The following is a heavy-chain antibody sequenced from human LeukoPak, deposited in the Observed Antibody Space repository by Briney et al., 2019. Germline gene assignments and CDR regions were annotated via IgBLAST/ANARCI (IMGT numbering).Heavy chain of an antibody. CDR3: ARDLFYDSSGYYYVGYAFDI. V-gene: IGHV4-4*07. J-gene: IGHJ3*02. CDR2: IYTSGST. Sequence: PSETLSLTCTVSGGSISSYYWSWIRQPAGKGLEWIGRIYTSGSTNYNPSLKSRVTMPVDTSKNQFSLKLSSVTAADTAVYYCARDLFYDSSGYYYVGYAFDIWGQGTMVTVSS. CDR1: GGSISSYY. D-gene: IGHD3-22*01.